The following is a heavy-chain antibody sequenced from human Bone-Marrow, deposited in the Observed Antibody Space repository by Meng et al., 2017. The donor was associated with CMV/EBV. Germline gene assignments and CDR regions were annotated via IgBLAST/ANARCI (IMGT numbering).Heavy chain of an antibody. V-gene: IGHV3-30*18. Sequence: ARQAPGEGLEWRTVTSYDGSIKWDAESVKGRFTIYRDNSENTLYLQMNSLRAEDTAVYYCAKRRDASGFDYWGQGTLVTVSS. J-gene: IGHJ4*02. D-gene: IGHD1-26*01. CDR2: TSYDGSIK. CDR3: AKRRDASGFDY.